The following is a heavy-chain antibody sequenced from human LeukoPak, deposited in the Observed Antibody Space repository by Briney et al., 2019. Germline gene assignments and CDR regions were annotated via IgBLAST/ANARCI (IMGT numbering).Heavy chain of an antibody. CDR2: IRYDGSNK. CDR3: ARVLAGGYSGYDHAFDI. CDR1: GFTFSSYW. D-gene: IGHD5-12*01. V-gene: IGHV3-30*02. Sequence: GGSLRLSCAASGFTFSSYWMSWVRQAPGKGLEWVAFIRYDGSNKYYADSVKGRFTISRENAKNSLYLQMNSLRAGDTAVYYCARVLAGGYSGYDHAFDIWGQGTMVTVSS. J-gene: IGHJ3*02.